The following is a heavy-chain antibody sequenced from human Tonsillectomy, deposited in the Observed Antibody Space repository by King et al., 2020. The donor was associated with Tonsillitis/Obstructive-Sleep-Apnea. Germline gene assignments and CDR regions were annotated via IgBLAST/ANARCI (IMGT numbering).Heavy chain of an antibody. J-gene: IGHJ4*02. V-gene: IGHV3-21*06. Sequence: VQLVESGGGLVKPGGSLRLSCAASGFTFSGYTMNWVRQAPGKGLEWVSSISSSSSYIYYADSVKGRFTISRDNAKNSLYLQMNSLRAEDTAVYYCARGQSSSGCLHDYWVQGTLVTVSS. CDR1: GFTFSGYT. CDR2: ISSSSSYI. D-gene: IGHD6-19*01. CDR3: ARGQSSSGCLHDY.